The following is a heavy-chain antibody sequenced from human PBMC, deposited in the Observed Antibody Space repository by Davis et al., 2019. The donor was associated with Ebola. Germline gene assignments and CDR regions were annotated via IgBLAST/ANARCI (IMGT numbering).Heavy chain of an antibody. D-gene: IGHD2-2*01. CDR2: IYPGDSDT. CDR3: ARQPVSNYYYYYMDV. Sequence: KVSCKGSGYSFTSYWIGWVRQMPGKGLEWMGIIYPGDSDTRYSPSFQGQVTISADKSISTAYLQWSSLKASDTAMYYCARQPVSNYYYYYMDVWGKGTTVTVSS. CDR1: GYSFTSYW. V-gene: IGHV5-51*01. J-gene: IGHJ6*03.